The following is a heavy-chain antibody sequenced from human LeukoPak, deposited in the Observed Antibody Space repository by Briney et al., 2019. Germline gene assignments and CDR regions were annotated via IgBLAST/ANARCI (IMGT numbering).Heavy chain of an antibody. CDR2: ISWNSGSI. CDR3: AKDSHYDILTGYYGH. CDR1: GFTFSSYG. V-gene: IGHV3-9*01. Sequence: PGGSLRLSCAASGFTFSSYGMHWVRQAPGKGLEWVSGISWNSGSIGYADSVKGRFTISRDNAKNSLYLQMNSLRAEDTALYYCAKDSHYDILTGYYGHWGQGTLVTVSS. J-gene: IGHJ4*02. D-gene: IGHD3-9*01.